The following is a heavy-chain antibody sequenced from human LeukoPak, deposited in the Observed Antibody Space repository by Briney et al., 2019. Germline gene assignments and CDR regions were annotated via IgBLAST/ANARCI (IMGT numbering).Heavy chain of an antibody. D-gene: IGHD3-3*01. CDR1: GVTLTSAW. Sequence: GGSLRLSCAVSGVTLTSAWMSWVRQAPGKGLEWVGRIKGKTAAGAPDYVASVKGRITISRDDSKNTLFLQMNSLKTEDTAVYYCLTGDYDFWSGFYSPNHYFDYWGQGTLVTVSS. V-gene: IGHV3-15*01. J-gene: IGHJ4*02. CDR3: LTGDYDFWSGFYSPNHYFDY. CDR2: IKGKTAAGAP.